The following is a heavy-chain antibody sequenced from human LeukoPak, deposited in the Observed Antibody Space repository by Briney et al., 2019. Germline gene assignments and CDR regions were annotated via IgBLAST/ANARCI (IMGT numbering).Heavy chain of an antibody. Sequence: SVKVSCKASEGTFSSYAISWVRQAPGQGLEWMGGIIPIFGTPNYAQKFQGRVTITADESTSPAYMELSSLRSEDTAVYYCARAVTEGCTLYYYGMDVWGQGTTVTVPS. D-gene: IGHD4-17*01. CDR2: IIPIFGTP. J-gene: IGHJ6*02. CDR1: EGTFSSYA. CDR3: ARAVTEGCTLYYYGMDV. V-gene: IGHV1-69*13.